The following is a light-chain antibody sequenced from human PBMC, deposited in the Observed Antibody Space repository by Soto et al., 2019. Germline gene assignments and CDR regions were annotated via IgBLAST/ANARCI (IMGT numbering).Light chain of an antibody. J-gene: IGLJ1*01. V-gene: IGLV2-8*01. CDR3: SSYAGSSNV. Sequence: SALTQPASVSGSPGQSIAISCTGTSSDVGGYNYVSWYQQHPGKAPKLMIYEVNKRPSGVPDRFSGSKSGNTASLTVSGLQAEDEADYYCSSYAGSSNVFGTGTKVTFL. CDR2: EVN. CDR1: SSDVGGYNY.